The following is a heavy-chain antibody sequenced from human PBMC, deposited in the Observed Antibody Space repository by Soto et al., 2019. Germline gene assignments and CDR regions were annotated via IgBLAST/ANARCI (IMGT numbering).Heavy chain of an antibody. CDR2: INHSGST. CDR1: GGSFSGYY. D-gene: IGHD3-3*01. J-gene: IGHJ3*02. Sequence: SETLSLTCAVYGGSFSGYYWSWIRQPPGKGLEWIGEINHSGSTNYNPSLKSRVTISVATSKNQFSLKLSSVTAADTAVYYCASPAEVYDFWSGDAFDIWGQGTMVTVSS. CDR3: ASPAEVYDFWSGDAFDI. V-gene: IGHV4-34*01.